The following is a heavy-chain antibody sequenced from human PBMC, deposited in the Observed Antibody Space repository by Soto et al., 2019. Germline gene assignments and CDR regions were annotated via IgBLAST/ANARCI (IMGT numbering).Heavy chain of an antibody. CDR2: ISPYSGYT. CDR3: TREASVLITAAQPSRFDS. CDR1: GYSFMKYG. V-gene: IGHV1-18*01. J-gene: IGHJ4*02. Sequence: ASVKVSCKGFGYSFMKYGINWVRQAPGQGLEWVGWISPYSGYTHSAQKFHGRLTLTTDTAASTAYMELRILRSADTALSYCTREASVLITAAQPSRFDSWGEGTLATVSS. D-gene: IGHD2-8*01.